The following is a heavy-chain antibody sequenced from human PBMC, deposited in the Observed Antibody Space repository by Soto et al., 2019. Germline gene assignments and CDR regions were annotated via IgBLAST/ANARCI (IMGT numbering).Heavy chain of an antibody. D-gene: IGHD3-10*01. CDR2: ISPMFGAA. V-gene: IGHV1-69*01. CDR1: GGTFNTYA. J-gene: IGHJ4*02. Sequence: QVQLVQSGAEMKKPGSSVKVSCQSSGGTFNTYAMNWVRQAPGQGPEWMGDISPMFGAANYAPKFQGRVTITADGSRGTSYMQLSSLPSEDTALYFCAREVQVHTPAFVYWGQGTLVTVSS. CDR3: AREVQVHTPAFVY.